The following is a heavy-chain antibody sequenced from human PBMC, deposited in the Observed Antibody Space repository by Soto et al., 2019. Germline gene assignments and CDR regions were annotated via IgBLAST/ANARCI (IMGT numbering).Heavy chain of an antibody. J-gene: IGHJ1*01. V-gene: IGHV1-18*01. CDR2: ISAYNGNT. CDR3: ARSVGYYDSSGYYYEEYFPH. Sequence: ASVKVSCKASGYTFTSYGISWVRQAPGQGLEWMGWISAYNGNTNYAQKLQGRVTMTTDTSTSTAYMELRSLRSDDTAVYYCARSVGYYDSSGYYYEEYFPHWGQGTLVTVSS. D-gene: IGHD3-22*01. CDR1: GYTFTSYG.